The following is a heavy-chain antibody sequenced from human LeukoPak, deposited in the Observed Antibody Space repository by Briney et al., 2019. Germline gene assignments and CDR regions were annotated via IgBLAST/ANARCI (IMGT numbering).Heavy chain of an antibody. D-gene: IGHD5-12*01. Sequence: SVKVSCKASGGTFSSYAISWVRQAPGQGLEWMGGIIPIFGTANYAQKFQGRVTITADESTSTAYMELSSLRSEDTAVYYCATLPTYSGYDYNYFDYWGQGTLDTVSS. CDR2: IIPIFGTA. V-gene: IGHV1-69*13. CDR3: ATLPTYSGYDYNYFDY. J-gene: IGHJ4*02. CDR1: GGTFSSYA.